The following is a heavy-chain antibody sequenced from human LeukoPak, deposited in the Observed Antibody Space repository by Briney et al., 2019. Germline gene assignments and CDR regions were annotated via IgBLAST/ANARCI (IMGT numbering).Heavy chain of an antibody. V-gene: IGHV4-39*01. CDR3: ARRRYYDSTGYLD. Sequence: SETLSLTCTSSGDSISSSSYYWGWIRQPPGKGLEWIGDIYYRGSTYYNPSLKSRVSISIDTSNNQFSLTLNSVTAADTALYFCARRRYYDSTGYLDWGQGTLVTVSS. CDR2: IYYRGST. CDR1: GDSISSSSYY. J-gene: IGHJ1*01. D-gene: IGHD3-22*01.